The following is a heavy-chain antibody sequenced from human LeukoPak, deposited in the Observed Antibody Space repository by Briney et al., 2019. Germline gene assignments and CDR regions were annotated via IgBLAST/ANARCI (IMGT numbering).Heavy chain of an antibody. CDR2: IDDDGSDT. Sequence: GGSLRLSRAASGFTFSNYWMHWVRQVPGKGLVWVSRIDDDGSDTTYADSVKGRFTISRDNAKNTLYLQTNSLRVEDTAVYYCARVRYCSTTSCTKAYFDSWGQGTLVTVSS. J-gene: IGHJ4*02. D-gene: IGHD2-2*01. CDR3: ARVRYCSTTSCTKAYFDS. CDR1: GFTFSNYW. V-gene: IGHV3-74*01.